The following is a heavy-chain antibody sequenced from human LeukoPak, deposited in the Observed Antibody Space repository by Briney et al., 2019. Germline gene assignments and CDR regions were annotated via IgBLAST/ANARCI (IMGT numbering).Heavy chain of an antibody. CDR3: ARGLRRYYGSGSYSNYYYGMDV. D-gene: IGHD3-10*01. Sequence: PSETLSLTCAVYGGSFSGYYWSWIRQPPGKGLEWIGEINHSGSTNYNPSLKSRVTISVDTSKNQLSLKLSSVTAADTAVYYCARGLRRYYGSGSYSNYYYGMDVWGKGTTVTVSS. CDR1: GGSFSGYY. J-gene: IGHJ6*04. V-gene: IGHV4-34*01. CDR2: INHSGST.